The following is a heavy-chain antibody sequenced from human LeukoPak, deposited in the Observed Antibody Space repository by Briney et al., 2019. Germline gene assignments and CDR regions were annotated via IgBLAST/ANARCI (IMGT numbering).Heavy chain of an antibody. D-gene: IGHD1-26*01. V-gene: IGHV5-51*01. CDR1: GYMFTSYW. CDR2: IYPGESNT. J-gene: IGHJ4*02. CDR3: TRNSGTENNFDY. Sequence: GESLKISCKGSGYMFTSYWIGWVRQMPGKGLEWMGIIYPGESNTRYSPSFQGQVTISADKSISTAYLQWSSLKASDTAMYYCTRNSGTENNFDYWGQGTLVTVSS.